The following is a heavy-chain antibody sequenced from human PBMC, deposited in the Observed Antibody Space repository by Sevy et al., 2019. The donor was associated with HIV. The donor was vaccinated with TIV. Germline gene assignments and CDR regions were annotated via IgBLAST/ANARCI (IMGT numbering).Heavy chain of an antibody. CDR1: GGSISSYY. D-gene: IGHD2-21*01. V-gene: IGHV4-59*07. Sequence: SDTLSLTCTVSGGSISSYYWSWIRQPPGKGLEWIGYIYYSGSTKYNPSLKSRVTISIDTSKNQFSLKLSSVTAADTAVFYCARAYGSIWYYFDYWGQGNLVTVSS. CDR3: ARAYGSIWYYFDY. CDR2: IYYSGST. J-gene: IGHJ4*02.